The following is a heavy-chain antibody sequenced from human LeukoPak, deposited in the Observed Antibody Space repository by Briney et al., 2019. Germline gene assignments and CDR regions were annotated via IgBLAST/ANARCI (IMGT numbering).Heavy chain of an antibody. V-gene: IGHV4-34*01. Sequence: SDTLSLTCAVYGGSFSGYYWSWIRQPPGKGLEWIGEINHSGSTNYNPSLKSRVTISVDTSKNQFSLKLSSVTAADTAVYYCARGYYDFWSGYSSYFDYWGQGTLVTVSS. D-gene: IGHD3-3*01. CDR3: ARGYYDFWSGYSSYFDY. CDR1: GGSFSGYY. J-gene: IGHJ4*02. CDR2: INHSGST.